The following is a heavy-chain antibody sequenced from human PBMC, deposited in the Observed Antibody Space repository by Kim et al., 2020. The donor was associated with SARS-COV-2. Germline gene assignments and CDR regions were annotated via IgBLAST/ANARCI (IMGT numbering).Heavy chain of an antibody. Sequence: GGSLRLSCAASGFTVSSNYMSWVRQAPGKGLEWVSFICSGGSTYYAESVVGRCTIFSGNSKNTLYLQMNSIRAEDTTVDYYSRSALEGTMATSPPYYYCG. V-gene: IGHV3-53*01. CDR3: SRSALEGTMATSPPYYYCG. CDR2: ICSGGST. J-gene: IGHJ6*01. CDR1: GFTVSSNY. D-gene: IGHD3-3*01.